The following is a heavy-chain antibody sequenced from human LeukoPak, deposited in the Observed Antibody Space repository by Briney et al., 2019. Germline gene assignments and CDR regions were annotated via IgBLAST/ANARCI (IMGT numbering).Heavy chain of an antibody. V-gene: IGHV3-23*01. D-gene: IGHD3-10*01. CDR2: ITGIGDTT. CDR3: VKSGLGSWPYYFDL. CDR1: GFTLSSYG. J-gene: IGHJ4*02. Sequence: GESLRLSCPPSGFTLSSYGMSWVRRAPGHLLEWVSSITGIGDTTYYADSVKGRFTISRDNYKNTLYLEMNSLRAEDTAIYYCVKSGLGSWPYYFDLWGQGTLVTVSS.